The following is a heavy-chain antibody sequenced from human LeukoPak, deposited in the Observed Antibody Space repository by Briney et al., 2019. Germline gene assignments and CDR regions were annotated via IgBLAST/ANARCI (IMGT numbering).Heavy chain of an antibody. CDR3: ASGSGSYRTPYYYMDV. Sequence: PGGSLRLSCVASGFTVSSNYMSWVRQAPGKGLEWVSVIYSGGSTYYADSVKGRFTISRDNSKNTLYLQMNNLRAEDTAVYYCASGSGSYRTPYYYMDVWGTGTTVTVSS. CDR2: IYSGGST. J-gene: IGHJ6*03. CDR1: GFTVSSNY. V-gene: IGHV3-53*01. D-gene: IGHD3-10*01.